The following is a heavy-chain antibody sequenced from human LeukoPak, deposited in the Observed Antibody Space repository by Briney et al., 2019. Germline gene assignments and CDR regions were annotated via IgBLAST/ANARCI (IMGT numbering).Heavy chain of an antibody. CDR2: VYYSGST. V-gene: IGHV4-39*07. Sequence: SETLSLTCTVSGVSISISTYYWGWIRQPPGRGLEWIGSVYYSGSTYYNPSLKSRVTISVDTSKNQFSLKLSSVTAADTAVYYCARGRLVYDTLPVDAWGQGTLVTVSS. CDR1: GVSISISTYY. D-gene: IGHD3-9*01. CDR3: ARGRLVYDTLPVDA. J-gene: IGHJ5*02.